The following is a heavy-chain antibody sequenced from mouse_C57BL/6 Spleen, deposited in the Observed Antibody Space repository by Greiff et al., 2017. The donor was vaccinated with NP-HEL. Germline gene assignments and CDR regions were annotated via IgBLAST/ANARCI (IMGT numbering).Heavy chain of an antibody. CDR1: GYSFTSYY. J-gene: IGHJ1*03. CDR2: IYPGSGNT. Sequence: VQLQESGPELVKPGASVKISCKASGYSFTSYYIHWVKQRPGQGLEWIGWIYPGSGNTKYNEKFKGKATLTADPSSSTAYMQLSSLTSEDSAVYYWARNYYGSSFYWYFDVWGTGTTVTVSS. CDR3: ARNYYGSSFYWYFDV. V-gene: IGHV1-66*01. D-gene: IGHD1-1*01.